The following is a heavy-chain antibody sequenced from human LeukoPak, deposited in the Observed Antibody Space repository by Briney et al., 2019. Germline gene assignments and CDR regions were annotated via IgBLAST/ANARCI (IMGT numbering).Heavy chain of an antibody. V-gene: IGHV3-48*03. D-gene: IGHD3-10*02. Sequence: PGGSLRLSCAASGFTFSSYEMNWVRQAPGKGLEWVSYISSSGSTIYYADSVEGRFTISRENAKNSLYLQMNSLRAEDTAVYYCAELGITMIGGVWGKGTTVTISS. J-gene: IGHJ6*04. CDR2: ISSSGSTI. CDR1: GFTFSSYE. CDR3: AELGITMIGGV.